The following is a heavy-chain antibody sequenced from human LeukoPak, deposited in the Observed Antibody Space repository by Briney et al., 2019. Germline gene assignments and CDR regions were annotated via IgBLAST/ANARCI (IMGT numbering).Heavy chain of an antibody. CDR2: LCSSGRDL. J-gene: IGHJ4*02. Sequence: PGGSLTLSCQDSGFTFRSYELNWVGQAAGKGVAGVACLCSSGRDLSYADSLKGRFTISRDTAKNSVYLEMNSLRADDTAVYYCARSARLMKGVVEVTALDDWGQGTLVTVSS. D-gene: IGHD3-3*01. CDR1: GFTFRSYE. V-gene: IGHV3-48*03. CDR3: ARSARLMKGVVEVTALDD.